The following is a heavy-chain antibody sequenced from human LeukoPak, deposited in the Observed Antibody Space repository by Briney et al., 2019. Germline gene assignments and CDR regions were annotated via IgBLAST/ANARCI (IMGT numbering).Heavy chain of an antibody. Sequence: GGSLRLSCAASGFTFSSYSMNWVRQAPGKGLEWVSPISSSSSYIYYADSVKGRFTISRDNAKNSLYLQMNSLRAEDTAVYYCARDNYDYGAYASYYGMDVWGQGTTVTVSS. V-gene: IGHV3-21*01. D-gene: IGHD4-17*01. CDR1: GFTFSSYS. CDR3: ARDNYDYGAYASYYGMDV. J-gene: IGHJ6*02. CDR2: ISSSSSYI.